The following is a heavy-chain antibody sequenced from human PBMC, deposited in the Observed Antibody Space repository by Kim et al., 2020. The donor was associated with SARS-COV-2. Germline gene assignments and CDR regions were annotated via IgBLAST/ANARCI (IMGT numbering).Heavy chain of an antibody. CDR3: ARAYYYRSCGIFFDAFVV. V-gene: IGHV1-3*01. Sequence: ASVKVSCKASGYTFTSHTVHWVRQAPGQSLEWMGWINVGTEYSQRSQGRVTITRDTSANTAYLELSSLKSEDTAIYYCARAYYYRSCGIFFDAFVVWGEG. J-gene: IGHJ3*01. CDR1: GYTFTSHT. CDR2: INVGT. D-gene: IGHD3-22*01.